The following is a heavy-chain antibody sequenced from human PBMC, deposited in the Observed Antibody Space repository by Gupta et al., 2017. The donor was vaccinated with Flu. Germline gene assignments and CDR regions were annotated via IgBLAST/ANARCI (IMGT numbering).Heavy chain of an antibody. CDR2: ISDDGSNK. D-gene: IGHD3-22*01. V-gene: IGHV3-30*18. Sequence: QVQLVVSGAGVVQPGRSLSLSCAACGLTFSAFGIHWVRQVPGKGLEWVAVISDDGSNKYYADSVKGRFTISRDNSRNTLFLQMNSLRAEDTALYFCAKEAFHYDNTAYHYKWFHYWGQGTLVTVSA. CDR1: GLTFSAFG. J-gene: IGHJ4*02. CDR3: AKEAFHYDNTAYHYKWFHY.